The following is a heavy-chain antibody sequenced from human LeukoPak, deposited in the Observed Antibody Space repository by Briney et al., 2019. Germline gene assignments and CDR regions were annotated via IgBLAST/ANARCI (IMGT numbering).Heavy chain of an antibody. Sequence: GGSLRLSCAASGFTFSSYSMNWVRQAPGKGLEWVSSISSSSSYIYYADSVKGRFTISRDNSKNTVSLQMYSLRAEDTAVYYCAKRLSSGSSLGAFDSWGQGTLVTVSS. V-gene: IGHV3-21*04. D-gene: IGHD1-26*01. J-gene: IGHJ5*01. CDR3: AKRLSSGSSLGAFDS. CDR2: ISSSSSYI. CDR1: GFTFSSYS.